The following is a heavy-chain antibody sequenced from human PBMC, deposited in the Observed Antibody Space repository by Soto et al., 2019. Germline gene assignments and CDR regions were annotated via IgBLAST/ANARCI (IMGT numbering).Heavy chain of an antibody. V-gene: IGHV3-21*01. Sequence: PGGSLRLSCAASGFTFSSYSMNWVRQAPGKGLEWVSSISSSSSYIYYADSVKGRFTISRDNAKNSLYLQMNSLRAEDTAVYYCVKGSITMTGDAFDIWGKGTMGTV. CDR2: ISSSSSYI. CDR3: VKGSITMTGDAFDI. CDR1: GFTFSSYS. D-gene: IGHD3-22*01. J-gene: IGHJ3*02.